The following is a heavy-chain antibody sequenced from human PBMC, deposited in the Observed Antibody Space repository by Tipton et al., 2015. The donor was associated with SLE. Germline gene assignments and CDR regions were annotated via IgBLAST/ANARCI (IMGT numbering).Heavy chain of an antibody. CDR2: IYYSGST. Sequence: TLSLTCTVSGGSISSYYWSWIRQPAGKGLEWIGYIYYSGSTNYNPSLKSRVTISVDTSKNQFSLKLSSVTAADTAVYYCARGGSLGSHFDYWGQGTLVTVSS. J-gene: IGHJ4*02. CDR3: ARGGSLGSHFDY. CDR1: GGSISSYY. V-gene: IGHV4-59*12. D-gene: IGHD1-26*01.